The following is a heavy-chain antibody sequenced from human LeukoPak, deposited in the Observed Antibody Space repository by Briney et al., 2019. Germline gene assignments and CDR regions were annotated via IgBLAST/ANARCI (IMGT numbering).Heavy chain of an antibody. CDR3: ASGAPLQFHYFYMDV. CDR1: GYTFTGYY. CDR2: INPNSDGT. Sequence: ASVKVSCKASGYTFTGYYLHWVRQAPEQGLEWMGWINPNSDGTDYAQKFQGRVTMTRDTSINTAYMELSRLRSDDTAVYYCASGAPLQFHYFYMDVWGKGTTVTVSS. V-gene: IGHV1-2*02. J-gene: IGHJ6*03.